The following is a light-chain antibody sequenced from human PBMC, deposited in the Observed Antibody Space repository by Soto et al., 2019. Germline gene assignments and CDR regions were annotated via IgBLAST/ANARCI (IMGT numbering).Light chain of an antibody. V-gene: IGKV1-5*03. CDR1: QSISSW. Sequence: DILLTHAPSTLSISLFYIGTITFRASQSISSWLAWYQQKPGKAPKLLIYKASSLQIGVPSRFSGSGSGTEFTLTISRLQPEDFAPYYFQQSDSTNTLKFGQGTRLEI. CDR3: QQSDSTNTLK. J-gene: IGKJ5*01. CDR2: KAS.